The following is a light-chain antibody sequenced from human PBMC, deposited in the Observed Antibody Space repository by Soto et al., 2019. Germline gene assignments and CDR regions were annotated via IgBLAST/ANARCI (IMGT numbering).Light chain of an antibody. CDR1: QNILSN. V-gene: IGKV3-15*01. J-gene: IGKJ5*01. CDR2: GAS. CDR3: QHYDNFPRAIT. Sequence: EIVMTKYTATLSVSPGERVTLSCRASQNILSNLAWYQQKPGQAPRLLIYGASTRATGIPARFSGSGSGTDFTFTISSLQPEDIATYYCQHYDNFPRAITFGQGTRLEIK.